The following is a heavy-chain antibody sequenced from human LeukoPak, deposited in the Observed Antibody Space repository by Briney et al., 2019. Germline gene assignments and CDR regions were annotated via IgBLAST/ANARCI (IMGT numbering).Heavy chain of an antibody. Sequence: GGSLRLSCAASGFTFDDYAMHWVRQAPGKGLEWVSGISWNSGSIGYADSVKGRFTISRDNSKNTLYLQMGSLRAEDMAVYYCARSVYDFWSGYYTQPFDYWGQGTLVTVSS. CDR2: ISWNSGSI. J-gene: IGHJ4*02. CDR3: ARSVYDFWSGYYTQPFDY. V-gene: IGHV3-9*03. D-gene: IGHD3-3*01. CDR1: GFTFDDYA.